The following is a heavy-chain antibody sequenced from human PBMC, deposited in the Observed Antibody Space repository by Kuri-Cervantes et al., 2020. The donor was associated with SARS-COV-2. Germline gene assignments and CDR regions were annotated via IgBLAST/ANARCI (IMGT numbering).Heavy chain of an antibody. Sequence: SQTLSLTCAVYGGSFSDYYWGWIRQPPGKGLEWIGSIYYSGSTYYNPSLKSRVTISVDTSKNQFSLKLSSVTAADTAVYYCAREFIVPAAILDYWGQGTLVTVSS. CDR3: AREFIVPAAILDY. V-gene: IGHV4-34*01. CDR1: GGSFSDYY. D-gene: IGHD2-2*01. J-gene: IGHJ4*02. CDR2: IYYSGST.